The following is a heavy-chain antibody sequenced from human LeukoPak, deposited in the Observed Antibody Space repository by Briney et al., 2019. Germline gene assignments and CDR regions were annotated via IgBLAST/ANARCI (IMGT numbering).Heavy chain of an antibody. CDR3: AGGWDFGDY. V-gene: IGHV3-30*03. CDR1: GFTFSDYG. J-gene: IGHJ4*02. D-gene: IGHD1-26*01. Sequence: PGRSLRLSCAASGFTFSDYGMQWVRQAPGKGLEWVALISSDGSNKYYADPVKGRFTISRDNSKNTLYLQMDSLSTEDTALYYCAGGWDFGDYWGQGTLVTVSS. CDR2: ISSDGSNK.